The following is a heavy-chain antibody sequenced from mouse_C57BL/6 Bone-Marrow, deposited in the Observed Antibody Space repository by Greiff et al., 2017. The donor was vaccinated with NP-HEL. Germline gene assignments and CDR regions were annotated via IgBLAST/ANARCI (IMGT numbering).Heavy chain of an antibody. CDR2: IYTRSGNT. D-gene: IGHD2-4*01. CDR1: GYTFTSYG. Sequence: QVQLQQSGAELARPGASVKLSCKASGYTFTSYGISWVKQRTGQGLEWIGEIYTRSGNTYYNEKFKGKATLTADTSSSTSYMELRSLTSDDSAVYFCARSGDYDGWFAYWGQGTLVTVSA. J-gene: IGHJ3*01. V-gene: IGHV1-81*01. CDR3: ARSGDYDGWFAY.